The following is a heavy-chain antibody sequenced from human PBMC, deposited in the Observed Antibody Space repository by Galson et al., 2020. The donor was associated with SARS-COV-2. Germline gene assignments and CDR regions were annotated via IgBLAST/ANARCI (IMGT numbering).Heavy chain of an antibody. Sequence: SDTLSLTCTVSGGSISTSSYYWGWIRQPPGKGLEWIASIYYSGSTYYNPSLKSRVTISVDTSKNQFSLKLSSVTAADPAVYYCVRHFSGYCSGGSCYSGERFDPWGQGTQVTVSS. CDR2: IYYSGST. CDR3: VRHFSGYCSGGSCYSGERFDP. V-gene: IGHV4-39*01. CDR1: GGSISTSSYY. J-gene: IGHJ5*02. D-gene: IGHD2-15*01.